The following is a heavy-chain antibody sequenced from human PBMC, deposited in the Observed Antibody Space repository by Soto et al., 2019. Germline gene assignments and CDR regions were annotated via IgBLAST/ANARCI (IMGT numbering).Heavy chain of an antibody. CDR3: ARDGIEYSSSSEKTNFDY. CDR1: GYTFTSYY. V-gene: IGHV1-46*01. D-gene: IGHD6-6*01. Sequence: ASVKVSCKASGYTFTSYYMHWVRQAPGQGLEWMGIINPSGGSTSYAQKFQGRVTMTRDTSTSTVYMELSSLRSEDTAVYYCARDGIEYSSSSEKTNFDYWGQGTLVTVS. J-gene: IGHJ4*02. CDR2: INPSGGST.